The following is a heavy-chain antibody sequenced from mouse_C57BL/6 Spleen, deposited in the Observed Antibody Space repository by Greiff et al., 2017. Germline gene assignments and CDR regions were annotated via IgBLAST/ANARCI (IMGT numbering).Heavy chain of an antibody. CDR3: ARYYDYEGAMDY. D-gene: IGHD2-4*01. Sequence: QVQLQQSGAELVKPGASVKISCKASGYAFSSYWMNWVKQRPGKGLEWIGQIYPGDGDTNYNGQFKGQDTLTADKSSSTAYMQLSSLTSEDSAVYFCARYYDYEGAMDYWGQGTSVTVSS. V-gene: IGHV1-80*01. CDR1: GYAFSSYW. CDR2: IYPGDGDT. J-gene: IGHJ4*01.